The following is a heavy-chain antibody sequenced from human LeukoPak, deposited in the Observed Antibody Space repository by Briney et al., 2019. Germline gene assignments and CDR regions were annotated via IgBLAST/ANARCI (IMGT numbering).Heavy chain of an antibody. J-gene: IGHJ4*02. Sequence: GASVKVSCKASGYTFTSYDINWVRQATGQGLEWMGWMNPNSGNTGYAQKFQGRVTMTRNTSISTAYMELSSLRSEDTAVYYCARAYYDILTGYYPQDYWGQGTLVTVSS. CDR2: MNPNSGNT. CDR3: ARAYYDILTGYYPQDY. D-gene: IGHD3-9*01. V-gene: IGHV1-8*01. CDR1: GYTFTSYD.